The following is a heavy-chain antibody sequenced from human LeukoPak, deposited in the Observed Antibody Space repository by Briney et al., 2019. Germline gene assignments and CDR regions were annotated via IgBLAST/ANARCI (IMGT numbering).Heavy chain of an antibody. CDR3: AREYYDFWSGYPNWFDP. J-gene: IGHJ5*02. V-gene: IGHV3-21*01. D-gene: IGHD3-3*01. CDR2: ISSSSSYI. Sequence: GGSLRLSCAASGFTFSSYSMNWVRQAPGKGLEWVSSISSSSSYIYYADSVKGRFTISRDNAKNSLYLQMNSLRAEDTAVYYCAREYYDFWSGYPNWFDPWGQGTLVTVSS. CDR1: GFTFSSYS.